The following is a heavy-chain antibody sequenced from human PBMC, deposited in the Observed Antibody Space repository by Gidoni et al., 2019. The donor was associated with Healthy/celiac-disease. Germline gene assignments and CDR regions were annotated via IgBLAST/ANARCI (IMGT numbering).Heavy chain of an antibody. J-gene: IGHJ4*02. Sequence: EVQLVESGGGLVQPGRSLRLSCTASGFTFGDYAMSWFRQAPGKGLEWVGFIRSKAYGGTTEYAASVKGRFTISRDDSKSIAYLQMNSLKTEDTAVYYCTRDRAYYDILTGYWFDYWGQGTLVTVSS. CDR3: TRDRAYYDILTGYWFDY. CDR1: GFTFGDYA. CDR2: IRSKAYGGTT. D-gene: IGHD3-9*01. V-gene: IGHV3-49*03.